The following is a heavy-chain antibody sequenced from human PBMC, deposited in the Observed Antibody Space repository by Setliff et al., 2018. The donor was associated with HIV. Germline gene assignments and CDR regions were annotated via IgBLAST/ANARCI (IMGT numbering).Heavy chain of an antibody. V-gene: IGHV4-39*01. CDR1: GDSITSRNYH. CDR2: LFYSGST. D-gene: IGHD2-2*02. Sequence: SETLSLTCAVSGDSITSRNYHWDWVRQPPGKGLEWIGSLFYSGSTYYNPSLKSRVTISVDTSKNQFSLKLSSVTAADTAVYYCARHLEYRGAYYYYYMDVWGKGTTVTVSS. J-gene: IGHJ6*03. CDR3: ARHLEYRGAYYYYYMDV.